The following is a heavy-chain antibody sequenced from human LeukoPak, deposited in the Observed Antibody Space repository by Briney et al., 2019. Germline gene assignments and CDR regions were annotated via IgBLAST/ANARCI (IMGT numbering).Heavy chain of an antibody. Sequence: GASVTVSCKASGYTFTSYGISWVRQAPGQGLEWMGWISAYNGNTNYAQTLQGRVTITTDTSTSTAYMELRSLRSDDTAVYYCASFDYYDSIPVAWGQGTLVTVSS. D-gene: IGHD3-22*01. V-gene: IGHV1-18*01. J-gene: IGHJ5*02. CDR3: ASFDYYDSIPVA. CDR1: GYTFTSYG. CDR2: ISAYNGNT.